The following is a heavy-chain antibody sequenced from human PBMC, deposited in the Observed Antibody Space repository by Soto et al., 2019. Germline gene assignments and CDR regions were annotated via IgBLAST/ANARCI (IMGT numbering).Heavy chain of an antibody. Sequence: SETLSLTCAVYGGSFSGYYWSWIRQPPGKGLEWIGEINHSGSANYNPSLKSRVTISVDTSKNQFSLKLSSVTAADTAVYYCARDPRRDVDPWGQGTLVTVSS. V-gene: IGHV4-34*01. CDR2: INHSGSA. CDR1: GGSFSGYY. CDR3: ARDPRRDVDP. J-gene: IGHJ5*02.